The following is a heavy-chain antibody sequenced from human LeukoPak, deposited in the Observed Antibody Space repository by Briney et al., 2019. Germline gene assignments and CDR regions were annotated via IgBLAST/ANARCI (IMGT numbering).Heavy chain of an antibody. CDR1: GYSFTNYW. CDR2: IYPGNSYT. D-gene: IGHD3-16*01. V-gene: IGHV5-51*01. CDR3: TRLTDGYYDYVWGSWDY. J-gene: IGHJ4*02. Sequence: GESLKISCKGSGYSFTNYWIGWVRQMPGKGLEWLGIIYPGNSYTRYSPSFQGQVTISADRSISTAYLQWSSLKASDTAMYYCTRLTDGYYDYVWGSWDYWGQGTLVTVSS.